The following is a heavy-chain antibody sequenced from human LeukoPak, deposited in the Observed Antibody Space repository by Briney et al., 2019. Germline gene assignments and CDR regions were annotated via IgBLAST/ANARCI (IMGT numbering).Heavy chain of an antibody. CDR2: INQDGSEK. D-gene: IGHD3-22*01. J-gene: IGHJ3*02. Sequence: GGSLRLSCAASGFTFRAYWVTWVRQAPGKGLEWVANINQDGSEKYYVDSVKGRFTISRDNAKNSLYLQMNSLRAEDTAVYYCARDLSPYYDSSAYYDAFDIWGQGTMVTVSS. CDR1: GFTFRAYW. CDR3: ARDLSPYYDSSAYYDAFDI. V-gene: IGHV3-7*01.